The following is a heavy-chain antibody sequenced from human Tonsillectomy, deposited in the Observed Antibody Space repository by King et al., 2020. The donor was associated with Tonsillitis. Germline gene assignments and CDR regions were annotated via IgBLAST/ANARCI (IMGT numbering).Heavy chain of an antibody. Sequence: VQLVESGGGVVQPGGSLRLSCAASGFTFSRYGMHWVRQAPGKGLEWVAFIREDGSNKYYADSVKGRLTISRDKSKNTLYLQMNSLRAEDTAVYYCAKVLGVVVAATKDTYYYGMDVWGQGTTVTVSS. J-gene: IGHJ6*02. V-gene: IGHV3-30*02. CDR3: AKVLGVVVAATKDTYYYGMDV. CDR2: IREDGSNK. D-gene: IGHD2-15*01. CDR1: GFTFSRYG.